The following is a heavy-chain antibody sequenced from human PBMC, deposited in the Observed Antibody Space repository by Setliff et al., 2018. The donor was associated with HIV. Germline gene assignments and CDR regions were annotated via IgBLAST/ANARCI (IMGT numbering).Heavy chain of an antibody. CDR3: ARGGTSSNWFDP. J-gene: IGHJ5*02. V-gene: IGHV4-59*01. CDR1: GAPISSGT. D-gene: IGHD2-2*01. CDR2: IYNTETT. Sequence: SETLSLTCIVSGAPISSGTWSWIRQPPGKGLQWIGFIYNTETTNHNPSLKSRVTISLDTSKNQFSLKLTSLTAADTAVYCCARGGTSSNWFDPWGQGTLVTVSS.